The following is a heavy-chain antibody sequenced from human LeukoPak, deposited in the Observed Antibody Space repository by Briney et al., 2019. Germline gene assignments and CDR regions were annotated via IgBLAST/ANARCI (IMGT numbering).Heavy chain of an antibody. Sequence: TSVKVSCKASGYTFTGYYMHWVRQAPGQGLEWMGWINPNSGGTNYAQKFRGRVTMTRDTSISTAYMELSRLRSDDTAVYYCARSITIFGVVITPPGYWGQGTLVTVSS. D-gene: IGHD3-3*01. CDR1: GYTFTGYY. V-gene: IGHV1-2*02. CDR3: ARSITIFGVVITPPGY. CDR2: INPNSGGT. J-gene: IGHJ4*02.